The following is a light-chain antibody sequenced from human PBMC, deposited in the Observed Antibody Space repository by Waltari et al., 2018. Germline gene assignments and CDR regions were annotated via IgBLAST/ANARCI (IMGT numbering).Light chain of an antibody. V-gene: IGLV1-47*01. CDR3: SAWDDTLGGVL. J-gene: IGLJ2*01. CDR2: RDN. Sequence: QSVLTQPPSASETPGHRVTLSCSGRSSNIGSNYVYWYQQLPGTAPQLLIYRDNQRPSGVPDRFSGSKSGTSASLAISGLRSEDEADYFCSAWDDTLGGVLFGGGTKLTVL. CDR1: SSNIGSNY.